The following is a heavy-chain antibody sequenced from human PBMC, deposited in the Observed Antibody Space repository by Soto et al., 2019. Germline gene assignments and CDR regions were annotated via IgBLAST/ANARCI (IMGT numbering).Heavy chain of an antibody. CDR1: GFSVINNY. CDR2: IYRGGNT. V-gene: IGHV3-53*02. CDR3: ARCRDGYNYFDY. D-gene: IGHD5-12*01. J-gene: IGHJ4*02. Sequence: EVQLVDTGGGLIQPGGSLRLSCAASGFSVINNYMNWVRQAPGKGLEWVSVIYRGGNTDYADSVKGRFTIPRDNSKNTLYLQMNSLRAEDTAVYFCARCRDGYNYFDYWGQGTLVTVSS.